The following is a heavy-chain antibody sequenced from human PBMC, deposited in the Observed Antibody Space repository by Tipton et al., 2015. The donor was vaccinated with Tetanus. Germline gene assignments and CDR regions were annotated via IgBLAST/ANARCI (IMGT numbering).Heavy chain of an antibody. CDR3: ARGGVGYCSSTSCYLFDP. CDR2: INAGNGNT. V-gene: IGHV1-3*01. Sequence: QLVQSGAEVKKPGASVKVSCKASGYTFTSYAMHWVRQAPGQRLEWMGWINAGNGNTKYSQKFQGRVTITRDTSASTAYMELSSLRSEDTAGYYCARGGVGYCSSTSCYLFDPWGQGTLVTVSS. CDR1: GYTFTSYA. D-gene: IGHD2-2*01. J-gene: IGHJ5*02.